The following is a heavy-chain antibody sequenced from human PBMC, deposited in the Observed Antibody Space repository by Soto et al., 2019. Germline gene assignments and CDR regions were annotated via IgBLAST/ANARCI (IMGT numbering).Heavy chain of an antibody. V-gene: IGHV3-30*18. J-gene: IGHJ4*02. Sequence: PGGSLRLSCAASGFTFSSYGMHWVRQAPGKGLERVAVISYDGSNKYYAYSVKGRFTISRDNSKNTLYLQMNSLRAEDTAVYYCAKEYSSSGYFDYWGQGTLVTVSS. CDR1: GFTFSSYG. CDR2: ISYDGSNK. CDR3: AKEYSSSGYFDY. D-gene: IGHD6-6*01.